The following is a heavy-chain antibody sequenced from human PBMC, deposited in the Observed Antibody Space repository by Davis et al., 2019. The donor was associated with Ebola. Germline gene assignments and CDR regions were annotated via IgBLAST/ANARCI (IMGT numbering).Heavy chain of an antibody. J-gene: IGHJ4*02. Sequence: KFQGRVTITRDTSASTAYMEVSSLRSEDTAAYYCARAYYYGSGSYLDYWGQGTLVTVSS. V-gene: IGHV1-3*01. D-gene: IGHD3-10*01. CDR3: ARAYYYGSGSYLDY.